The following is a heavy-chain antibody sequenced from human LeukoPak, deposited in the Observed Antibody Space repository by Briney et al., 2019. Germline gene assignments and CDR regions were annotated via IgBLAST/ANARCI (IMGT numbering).Heavy chain of an antibody. CDR2: INPSGGTT. D-gene: IGHD2-2*01. CDR3: ARVGSSRHPNHYNWFDS. Sequence: ASVKVSCKASGYTFTSYYMHWVRQAPGQGLEWMGIINPSGGTTSYAQKFQGRVTMTRDTSTSTVYMELSSLRAEDTAVYYCARVGSSRHPNHYNWFDSWGQGTLVTVSS. J-gene: IGHJ5*01. CDR1: GYTFTSYY. V-gene: IGHV1-46*03.